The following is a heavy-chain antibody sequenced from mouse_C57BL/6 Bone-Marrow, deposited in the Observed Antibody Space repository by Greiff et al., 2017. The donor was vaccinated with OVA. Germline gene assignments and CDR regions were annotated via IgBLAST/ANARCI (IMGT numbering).Heavy chain of an antibody. CDR2: IYPSDSET. V-gene: IGHV1-61*01. Sequence: QVQLQQPGAELVRPGSSVKLSCKASGYTFTSYWMDWVKQRPGQGLEWIGNIYPSDSETHYNQKFKDKATLTVDKSSSTAYMQLSSLTSEDSAVYYCARRGSNYGFDYWGQGTTLTVSS. D-gene: IGHD2-5*01. CDR3: ARRGSNYGFDY. J-gene: IGHJ2*01. CDR1: GYTFTSYW.